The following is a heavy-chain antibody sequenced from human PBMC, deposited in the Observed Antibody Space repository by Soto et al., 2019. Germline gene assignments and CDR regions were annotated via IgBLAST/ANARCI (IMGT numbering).Heavy chain of an antibody. CDR1: GLTFNRYW. J-gene: IGHJ5*02. CDR3: AREFCSGGNCYTYYFDP. V-gene: IGHV3-74*01. D-gene: IGHD2-15*01. CDR2: INTDGSNT. Sequence: GGSLRLSCAASGLTFNRYWMHWVRHAPGKGLVWVSHINTDGSNTNYADSVKGRFTISRDNAKSTLFLQMNSLRNEDTAVYYCAREFCSGGNCYTYYFDPWGQGIPVTVSS.